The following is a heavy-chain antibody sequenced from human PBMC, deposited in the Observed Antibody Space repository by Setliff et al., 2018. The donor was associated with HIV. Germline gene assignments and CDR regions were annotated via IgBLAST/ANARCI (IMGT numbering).Heavy chain of an antibody. CDR2: ISGSAGTT. CDR3: ARVLPFLELDY. D-gene: IGHD3-10*01. J-gene: IGHJ4*02. Sequence: GGSLRLSCAASGFTFSNYAMSWVRQAPGKGLEWVSGISGSAGTTYYADSVKGRFTISRDNSKNSLYLQMNSLRAEDTAIYYCARVLPFLELDYWGQGTLVTVSS. CDR1: GFTFSNYA. V-gene: IGHV3-23*01.